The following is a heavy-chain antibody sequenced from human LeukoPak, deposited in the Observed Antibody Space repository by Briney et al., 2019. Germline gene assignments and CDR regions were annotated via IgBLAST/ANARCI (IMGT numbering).Heavy chain of an antibody. J-gene: IGHJ4*02. D-gene: IGHD2-21*02. CDR1: GFALTTYN. CDR3: ARGPSFCAADCPLDY. CDR2: VTAFNENT. Sequence: GASVKVSCKASGFALTTYNIVWLRQAPGQGLEWVGWVTAFNENTHYSRKVQGRVTMTRDTSTSTAYMELSSLRSEDTAVYYCARGPSFCAADCPLDYWGQGTLVTVSS. V-gene: IGHV1-18*01.